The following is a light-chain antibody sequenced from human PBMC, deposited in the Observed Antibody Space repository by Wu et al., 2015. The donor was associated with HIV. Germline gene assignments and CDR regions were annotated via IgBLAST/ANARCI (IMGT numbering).Light chain of an antibody. CDR2: DAS. V-gene: IGKV1-33*01. CDR3: QQYDNLPIT. Sequence: DTQMTQSPSSLSASVGDRVTITCQASQDIYNYLSWYQQKPGKAPQLLIYDASNLETGVPSRFSGSGSGMHFTFTISSLQPEDIATYYCQQYDNLPITFGGGTKVEIK. J-gene: IGKJ4*01. CDR1: QDIYNY.